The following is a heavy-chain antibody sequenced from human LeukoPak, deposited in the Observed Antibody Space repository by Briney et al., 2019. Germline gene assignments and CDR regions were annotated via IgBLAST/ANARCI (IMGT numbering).Heavy chain of an antibody. Sequence: ASVKVSCKASGYTFTSYDIIWVRQDTAQGLEWMGWMNANSGNTGYAQKFQRRVTMTRNTSISTAYMELSSLRSEDTAVYYCARGVSSSWYGSWFDPWGQGTLVTVSS. CDR1: GYTFTSYD. V-gene: IGHV1-8*01. CDR2: MNANSGNT. CDR3: ARGVSSSWYGSWFDP. J-gene: IGHJ5*02. D-gene: IGHD6-13*01.